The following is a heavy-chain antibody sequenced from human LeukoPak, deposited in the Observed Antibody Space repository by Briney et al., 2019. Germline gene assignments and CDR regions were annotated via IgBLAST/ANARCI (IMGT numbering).Heavy chain of an antibody. CDR3: AKGGGGVVAH. CDR1: EFSVGSNY. J-gene: IGHJ4*02. D-gene: IGHD3-16*02. Sequence: PGGSLRLSCAASEFSVGSNYMTWVRQAPGKGLEWVSGISGSGGSTYYADSVKGRFTISRDNSKNTLYLQMNSLRAEDTAVYYCAKGGGGVVAHWGQGTLVTVSS. CDR2: ISGSGGST. V-gene: IGHV3-23*01.